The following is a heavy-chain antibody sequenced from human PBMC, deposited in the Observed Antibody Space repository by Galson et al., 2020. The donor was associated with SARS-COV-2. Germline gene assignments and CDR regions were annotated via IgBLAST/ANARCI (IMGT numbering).Heavy chain of an antibody. CDR1: GASISSSY. Sequence: SETLSLTCAISGASISSSYWSWIRQPAGKGLEWIGRIYHIGSINYNPSLESRVTMSVDTSKNQVSLKLTSVTAADTAVYYCAREAPYYGDYFATLSGLDVWGQGTTVTVSS. CDR3: AREAPYYGDYFATLSGLDV. CDR2: IYHIGSI. V-gene: IGHV4-4*07. D-gene: IGHD4-17*01. J-gene: IGHJ6*02.